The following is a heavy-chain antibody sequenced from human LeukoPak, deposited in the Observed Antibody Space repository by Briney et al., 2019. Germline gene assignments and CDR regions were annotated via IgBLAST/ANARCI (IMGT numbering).Heavy chain of an antibody. CDR1: GFTFSSYE. D-gene: IGHD2-2*01. V-gene: IGHV3-48*03. J-gene: IGHJ4*02. CDR2: ISSGTTTI. CDR3: ARRYCSSTSCTLDY. Sequence: PGGSLRLSCTASGFTFSSYEMNWVRQAPGKGLEWVSYISSGTTTIYYADSVKRRFTISRDNAKNSLYLQMNSLRAEDTAVYYCARRYCSSTSCTLDYWGQGTLVTVSS.